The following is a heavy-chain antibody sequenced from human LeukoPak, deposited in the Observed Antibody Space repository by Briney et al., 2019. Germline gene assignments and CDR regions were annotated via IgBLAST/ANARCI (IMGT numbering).Heavy chain of an antibody. CDR3: ARDIYSSSWYGVGAFDI. CDR1: GFTFSDYY. J-gene: IGHJ3*02. Sequence: GGSLRLSCAASGFTFSDYYMSWIRQAPGKGLEWVSYISSSGSTIYYADSVKGRFTISRDNAKNSLYLQMNSLRVEDTAVYYCARDIYSSSWYGVGAFDIWGQGTMVTVSS. D-gene: IGHD6-13*01. V-gene: IGHV3-11*01. CDR2: ISSSGSTI.